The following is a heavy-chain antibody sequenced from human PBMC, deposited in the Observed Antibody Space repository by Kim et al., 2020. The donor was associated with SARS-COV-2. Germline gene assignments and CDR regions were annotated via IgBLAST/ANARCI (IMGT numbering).Heavy chain of an antibody. Sequence: GGSLRLSCAASKFAFNSYSMSWVRQAPGKGLEWLSSITSGSRNIFYAASVKGRFTISRDNARNSLYLQMNSLRVDDTAVYYCARVWGYGDYQIDYWGQGTLGTVSS. D-gene: IGHD4-17*01. V-gene: IGHV3-21*01. CDR3: ARVWGYGDYQIDY. J-gene: IGHJ4*02. CDR1: KFAFNSYS. CDR2: ITSGSRNI.